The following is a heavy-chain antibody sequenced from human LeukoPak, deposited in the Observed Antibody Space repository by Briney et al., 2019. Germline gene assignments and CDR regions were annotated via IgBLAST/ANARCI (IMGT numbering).Heavy chain of an antibody. J-gene: IGHJ4*02. D-gene: IGHD6-19*01. Sequence: PGRSLRLSCAASGFTFSSYAMSWVRQAPGKGLEWVSAISDSGGSTYYADSVKGRFTISRDNSKNTLYLQMNSLRAEDTAVYYCAKTDGDPFIAVADTMDYWGQGTLVTVSS. CDR3: AKTDGDPFIAVADTMDY. CDR1: GFTFSSYA. V-gene: IGHV3-23*01. CDR2: ISDSGGST.